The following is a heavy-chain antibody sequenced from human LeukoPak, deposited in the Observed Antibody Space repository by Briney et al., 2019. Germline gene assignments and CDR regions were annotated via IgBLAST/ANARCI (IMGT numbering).Heavy chain of an antibody. V-gene: IGHV4-39*01. CDR3: ARHDGTTVTERHAFDI. J-gene: IGHJ3*02. CDR1: GGSISSSSYY. D-gene: IGHD4-17*01. CDR2: IYYSGST. Sequence: SETLSLTCTVSGGSISSSSYYWGWIRQPPGKGLEWIGSIYYSGSTNYNPSLKSQVTISVDTSKNQFSLKLSSVTAADTAVYYCARHDGTTVTERHAFDIWGQGTMVTVSS.